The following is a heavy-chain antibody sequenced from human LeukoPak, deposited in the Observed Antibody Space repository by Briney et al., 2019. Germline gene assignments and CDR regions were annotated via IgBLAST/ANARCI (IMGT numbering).Heavy chain of an antibody. J-gene: IGHJ5*02. Sequence: GESLKISCKGSGYSLTSYWIGWVRQMPGKGLEWMGIIYPGDSDTRYSPSFQGQVTISADKSISTAYLQWSSLKASDTAMYYCARQVVTPSGWFDPWGQGTLVTVSS. V-gene: IGHV5-51*01. CDR3: ARQVVTPSGWFDP. D-gene: IGHD2-21*02. CDR1: GYSLTSYW. CDR2: IYPGDSDT.